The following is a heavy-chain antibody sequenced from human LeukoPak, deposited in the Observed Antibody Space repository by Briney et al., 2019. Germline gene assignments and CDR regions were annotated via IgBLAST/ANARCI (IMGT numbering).Heavy chain of an antibody. CDR3: AKDGAGVVVVASTRY. D-gene: IGHD2-15*01. CDR2: VSGSGGST. V-gene: IGHV3-23*01. Sequence: GGSVRLFCAASGFTFSSYAMSSVRQAPGKGLEWDSAVSGSGGSTDYADSVKGRFTITRDNCMNTLYLQMNSLTAEDTAVYYCAKDGAGVVVVASTRYWGQGTLVTVSS. CDR1: GFTFSSYA. J-gene: IGHJ4*02.